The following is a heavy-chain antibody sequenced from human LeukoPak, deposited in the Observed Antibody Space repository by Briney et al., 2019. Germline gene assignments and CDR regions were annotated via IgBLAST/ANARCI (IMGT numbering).Heavy chain of an antibody. Sequence: GGSLRLSCAASGFTFSSYGMHWVRQAPGKGLEWVAVISYDGSSKYYADSVKGRFTISRDNSKNTLYLQMNSLRAEDTAVYYCANSRGYGSSPVDTAMVHLDYWGQGTLVTVSS. D-gene: IGHD5-18*01. CDR2: ISYDGSSK. CDR1: GFTFSSYG. V-gene: IGHV3-30*18. CDR3: ANSRGYGSSPVDTAMVHLDY. J-gene: IGHJ4*02.